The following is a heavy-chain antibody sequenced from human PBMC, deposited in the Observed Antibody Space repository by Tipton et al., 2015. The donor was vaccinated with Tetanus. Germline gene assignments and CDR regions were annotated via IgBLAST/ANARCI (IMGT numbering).Heavy chain of an antibody. J-gene: IGHJ2*01. CDR1: GFTFTSYS. CDR3: AKRGGDPGSSYGTRFFDL. CDR2: ISVGGDVI. D-gene: IGHD5-18*01. Sequence: GSLRLSCAASGFTFTSYSMSWVRQAPGKGLEWVSVISVGGDVIYYADSVKGRFTISRDNSKNTLYLQMNSLRAEDTAVYYCAKRGGDPGSSYGTRFFDLWGRGTLVTGSS. V-gene: IGHV3-23*01.